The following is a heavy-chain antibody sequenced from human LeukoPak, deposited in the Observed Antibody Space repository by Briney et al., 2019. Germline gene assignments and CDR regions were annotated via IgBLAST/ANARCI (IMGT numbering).Heavy chain of an antibody. Sequence: GGPLRLSCAASGFTFSSYAMSWVRQAPGKGLEWVSAISGSGGSTYYADSVKGRFTISRDNSKNTLCLQMNSLRAEDTAVYYCARVLGQQLGGWAFDIWGQGTMVTVSS. V-gene: IGHV3-23*01. J-gene: IGHJ3*02. D-gene: IGHD6-13*01. CDR2: ISGSGGST. CDR3: ARVLGQQLGGWAFDI. CDR1: GFTFSSYA.